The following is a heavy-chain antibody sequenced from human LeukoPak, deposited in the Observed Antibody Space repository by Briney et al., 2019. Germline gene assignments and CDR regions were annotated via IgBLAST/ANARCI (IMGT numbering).Heavy chain of an antibody. CDR1: GDSISNSNW. V-gene: IGHV4-4*02. J-gene: IGHJ4*02. CDR3: GTTEHDSGDY. CDR2: VYPSGST. Sequence: KTSETLSLTCAVSGDSISNSNWWTWIRQPPGKGLEWIGEVYPSGSTNYSPSLKSRVTISVDKSKNQFSLTLSSVTAADTAVYFCGTTEHDSGDYRGQGTLVTVSS. D-gene: IGHD6-25*01.